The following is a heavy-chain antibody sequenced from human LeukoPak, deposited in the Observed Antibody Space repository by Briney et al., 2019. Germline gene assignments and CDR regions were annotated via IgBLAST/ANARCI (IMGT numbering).Heavy chain of an antibody. J-gene: IGHJ4*02. D-gene: IGHD3-22*01. CDR2: ISGSGGST. CDR1: GFTFSSYA. CDR3: AKEELLLSDSSGYGY. Sequence: GGSLRLSCAASGFTFSSYAMSWVRQAPGKGLEWVSAISGSGGSTYYADSVKGRFTISSDNSKNTLYLQMNSLRAEDTAVYYCAKEELLLSDSSGYGYWGQGTLVTVSS. V-gene: IGHV3-23*01.